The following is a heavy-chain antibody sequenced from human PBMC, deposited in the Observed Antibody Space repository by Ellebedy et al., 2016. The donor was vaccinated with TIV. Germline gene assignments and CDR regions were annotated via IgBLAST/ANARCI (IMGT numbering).Heavy chain of an antibody. Sequence: GESLKISCAASGFSVSSNYVSWVRQAPGKGLEWVSYIYTGDSTYHADSVKGRFTISRDNSKNTVSLQMNSLRVEDTAVYHCARVRSSAFEIWGQGTMVTVSS. CDR3: ARVRSSAFEI. CDR2: IYTGDST. J-gene: IGHJ3*02. V-gene: IGHV3-53*01. CDR1: GFSVSSNY.